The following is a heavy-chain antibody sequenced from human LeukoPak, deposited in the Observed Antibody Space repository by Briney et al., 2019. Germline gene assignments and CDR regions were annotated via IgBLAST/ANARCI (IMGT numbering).Heavy chain of an antibody. V-gene: IGHV3-7*01. CDR2: IKQDGSEK. CDR3: ARDRFWSGYYIVDY. D-gene: IGHD3-3*01. J-gene: IGHJ4*02. Sequence: GGSLRLSCAASGFTFSSYWMSWVRQAPGKGLEWVANIKQDGSEKYNVDSVKGRFTISRDNAKNSLYLQMNSLRAEDTAVYYCARDRFWSGYYIVDYWGQGTLVTVSS. CDR1: GFTFSSYW.